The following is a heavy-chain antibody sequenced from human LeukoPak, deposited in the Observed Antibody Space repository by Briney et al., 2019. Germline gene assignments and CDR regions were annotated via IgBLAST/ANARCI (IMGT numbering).Heavy chain of an antibody. J-gene: IGHJ4*02. CDR1: GFTVSSNY. Sequence: GGSLRLSCAASGFTVSSNYMSWVRQAPGKGLEWVPVIYSGGSTYYADSVKGRFTISRDNSKNTLYLQMNSLRAEDTAVYYCARDGENYFDYWGQGTLATVSS. D-gene: IGHD3-10*01. V-gene: IGHV3-53*01. CDR3: ARDGENYFDY. CDR2: IYSGGST.